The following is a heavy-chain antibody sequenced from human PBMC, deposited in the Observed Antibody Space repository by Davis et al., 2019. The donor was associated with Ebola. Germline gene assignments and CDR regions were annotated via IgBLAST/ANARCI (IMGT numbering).Heavy chain of an antibody. J-gene: IGHJ3*02. CDR2: INPNSGGT. CDR1: GYTFTSYG. V-gene: IGHV1-2*06. CDR3: ARVQVPLLWFGESNHDAFDI. D-gene: IGHD3-10*01. Sequence: ASVKVSCKASGYTFTSYGISWVRQAPGQGLEWMGRINPNSGGTNYAQKFQGRVTMTRDTSISTAYMELSRLRSDDTAVYYCARVQVPLLWFGESNHDAFDIWGQGTMVTVSS.